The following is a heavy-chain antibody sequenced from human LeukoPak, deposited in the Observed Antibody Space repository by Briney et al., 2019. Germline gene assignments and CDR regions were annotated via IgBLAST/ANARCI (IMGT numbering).Heavy chain of an antibody. J-gene: IGHJ4*02. V-gene: IGHV4-31*03. CDR1: GGSISSGGYY. CDR3: ARDSQRGYFDY. CDR2: IYYSGST. Sequence: SETLSLTCTVSGGSISSGGYYWSWIRQHPGKGLEWIGYIYYSGSTYYNPSLKSRVTISVDTSKNQFSLKLSSVTAADTAVYYCARDSQRGYFDYWGQGTLVTVSS. D-gene: IGHD3-10*01.